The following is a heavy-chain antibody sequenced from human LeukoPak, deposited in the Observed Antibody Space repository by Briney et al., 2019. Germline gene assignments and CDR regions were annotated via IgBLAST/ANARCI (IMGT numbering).Heavy chain of an antibody. CDR3: ARVLHHGSGSYYNDYWFDP. J-gene: IGHJ5*02. CDR1: GYTFTSYG. V-gene: IGHV1-18*04. Sequence: ASVKVSCKASGYTFTSYGISWVRQAPGQGLEWMGWISAYNGNTNYAQKLQGRVTMTTDTSASTAYMELRSLRSDDAAVYYCARVLHHGSGSYYNDYWFDPWGQGTLVTVSS. D-gene: IGHD3-10*01. CDR2: ISAYNGNT.